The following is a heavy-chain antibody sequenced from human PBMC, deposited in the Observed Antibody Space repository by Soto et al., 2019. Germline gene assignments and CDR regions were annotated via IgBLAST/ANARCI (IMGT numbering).Heavy chain of an antibody. CDR2: IYYSGST. Sequence: QLQLQESGPGLVKPSETLSLTCTVSGGSISSSSYYWGWIRQPPGKGLEWIGSIYYSGSTYYNPSFKSRVTISVDTSKNQFSLKLSAVTAADTAVYYCRVWDGDASFYYYYGMDVWGQGTTVTVSS. CDR1: GGSISSSSYY. V-gene: IGHV4-39*01. J-gene: IGHJ6*02. D-gene: IGHD4-17*01. CDR3: RVWDGDASFYYYYGMDV.